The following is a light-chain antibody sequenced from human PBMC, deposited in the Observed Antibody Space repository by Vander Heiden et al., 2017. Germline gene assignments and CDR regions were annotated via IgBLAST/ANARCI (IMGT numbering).Light chain of an antibody. CDR2: LGS. V-gene: IGKV2-28*01. J-gene: IGKJ4*01. CDR3: MQAIQTPMT. CDR1: QSLLLSSGYNY. Sequence: VLTHPPSSLSVTPGDPSSLSCRSSQSLLLSSGYNYLDRYVQKPGQSPQLLIYLGSNRASGVPDRFSGSGSGTDFTLYISRVEAEDVGVYYCMQAIQTPMTFGGGTKVEIK.